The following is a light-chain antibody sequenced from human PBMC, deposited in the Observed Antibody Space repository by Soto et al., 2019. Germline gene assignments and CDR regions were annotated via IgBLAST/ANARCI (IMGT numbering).Light chain of an antibody. Sequence: IQLTQSPSSLSASVGDRVTISCRASQNISSYLAWYQQKPGKAPKPLIYDTSNCPRGVPARFSGSGSGTEFTLTISSLQPEDFATYYCQQCSSYPLTFGGGTKVDIK. CDR3: QQCSSYPLT. CDR1: QNISSY. CDR2: DTS. J-gene: IGKJ4*01. V-gene: IGKV1-9*01.